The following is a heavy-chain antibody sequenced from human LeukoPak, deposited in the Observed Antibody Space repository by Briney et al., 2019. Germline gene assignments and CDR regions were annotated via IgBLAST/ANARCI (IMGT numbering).Heavy chain of an antibody. D-gene: IGHD7-27*01. CDR1: GFTFDDYA. J-gene: IGHJ5*02. CDR3: AKGSQWATGEPGSWFDP. CDR2: ISWNSGSI. V-gene: IGHV3-9*03. Sequence: GGSLRLSCAASGFTFDDYAMHWVRQAPGKGLEWVSGISWNSGSIGYADSVKGRFTISRDNAKNSLYLQMNSLRAEDMALYYCAKGSQWATGEPGSWFDPWGQGTLVTVSS.